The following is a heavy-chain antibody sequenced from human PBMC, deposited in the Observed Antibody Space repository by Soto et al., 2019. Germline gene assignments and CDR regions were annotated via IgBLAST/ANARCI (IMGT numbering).Heavy chain of an antibody. CDR3: ATGITIFGVVPYFAY. CDR1: GYSFTSYW. Sequence: GESLKISCKGSGYSFTSYWIGWVRQMPGKGLEWMGIIYPGDSDTRYSPSFQGQVTISADKSISTAYLQWSSLKASDTAMYYCATGITIFGVVPYFAYWGQGTLVTVSS. D-gene: IGHD3-3*01. CDR2: IYPGDSDT. J-gene: IGHJ4*02. V-gene: IGHV5-51*01.